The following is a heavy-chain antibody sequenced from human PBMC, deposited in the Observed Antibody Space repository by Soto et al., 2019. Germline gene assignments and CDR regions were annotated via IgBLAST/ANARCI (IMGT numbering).Heavy chain of an antibody. CDR2: INHSGRS. D-gene: IGHD3-10*01. Sequence: PSETLSLTCAVYGGSFSDYYWSWIRQTPGKGLEWIGEINHSGRSTCNPSLKSRVTISAATSKNQFSLKRSSVTAAHTAVYCCGRGLVRVHYGSGSYYYYYYGMDVRGQGTTVTVS. CDR1: GGSFSDYY. J-gene: IGHJ6*02. CDR3: GRGLVRVHYGSGSYYYYYYGMDV. V-gene: IGHV4-34*01.